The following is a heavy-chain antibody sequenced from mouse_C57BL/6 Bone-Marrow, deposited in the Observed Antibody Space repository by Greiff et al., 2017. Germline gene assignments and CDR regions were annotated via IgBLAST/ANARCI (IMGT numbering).Heavy chain of an antibody. CDR3: AKQGNFFYYAMDY. Sequence: VQLQESGPGLVAPSQSLSITCTVSGFSLTSYGVDWVRQPPGQGLEWLGVIWGGGSTNYNSALMSRLSISKDNSKSQVSLKMNSLQTEDTAMYYCAKQGNFFYYAMDYWGQGTSVTVSS. J-gene: IGHJ4*01. CDR1: GFSLTSYG. D-gene: IGHD2-1*01. CDR2: IWGGGST. V-gene: IGHV2-9*01.